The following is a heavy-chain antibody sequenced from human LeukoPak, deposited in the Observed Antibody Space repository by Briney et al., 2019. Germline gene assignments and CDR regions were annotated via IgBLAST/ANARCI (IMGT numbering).Heavy chain of an antibody. CDR2: INPNSGGT. Sequence: ASVKVSCKASGYTFTGYYMHWVRQAPGQGLAWMGWINPNSGGTNYAQKFQGRVTMTRDTSISTAYMELSRLRSDDTAVYYCARGINWNYENWFDPWGQGTLVTVSS. CDR3: ARGINWNYENWFDP. J-gene: IGHJ5*02. V-gene: IGHV1-2*02. CDR1: GYTFTGYY. D-gene: IGHD1-7*01.